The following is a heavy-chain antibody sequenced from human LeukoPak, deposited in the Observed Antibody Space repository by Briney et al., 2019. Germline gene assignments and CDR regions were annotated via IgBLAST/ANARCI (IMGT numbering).Heavy chain of an antibody. CDR3: ARTTEGGYTYDYFYYYYMDV. Sequence: SETLSLTCTVSGGSISSYYWSWIRQPPGKGLEWIGYIHYSGSTNYNPSLKSRVTISANMSKNQFSLRLSSVTAADTAVYYCARTTEGGYTYDYFYYYYMDVWGKGTTVTISS. CDR1: GGSISSYY. V-gene: IGHV4-59*01. J-gene: IGHJ6*03. CDR2: IHYSGST. D-gene: IGHD5-18*01.